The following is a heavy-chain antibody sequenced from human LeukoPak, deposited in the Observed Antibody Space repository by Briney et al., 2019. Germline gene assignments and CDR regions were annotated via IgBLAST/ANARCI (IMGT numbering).Heavy chain of an antibody. CDR3: AKDRPDRTRGGNLYFDY. V-gene: IGHV1-46*01. CDR1: GYTFTSYY. D-gene: IGHD2-21*02. Sequence: ASVKVSCKASGYTFTSYYMHWVRQAPGQGLEWMGIINPSGGSTSYAQKFQGRVTMTRDTSTSTVYMELNSLRAEDTAVYYCAKDRPDRTRGGNLYFDYWGQGTLVTVSS. CDR2: INPSGGST. J-gene: IGHJ4*02.